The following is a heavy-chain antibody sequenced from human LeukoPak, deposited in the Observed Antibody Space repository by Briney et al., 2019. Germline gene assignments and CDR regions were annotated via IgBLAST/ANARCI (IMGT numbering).Heavy chain of an antibody. D-gene: IGHD4-17*01. CDR1: GYTFTSYG. CDR3: ASGSYGDFTDY. J-gene: IGHJ4*02. Sequence: ASVKVSCKXSGYTFTSYGISWVRQAPGQGLEWMGWISAYNGNTNYSQKLQGRVTMTTDTSTSTAYMELRSLRSDDTAVYYCASGSYGDFTDYWGQGTLVTVSS. CDR2: ISAYNGNT. V-gene: IGHV1-18*01.